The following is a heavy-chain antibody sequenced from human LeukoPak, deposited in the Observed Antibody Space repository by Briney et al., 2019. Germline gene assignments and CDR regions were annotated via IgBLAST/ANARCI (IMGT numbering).Heavy chain of an antibody. D-gene: IGHD1-26*01. J-gene: IGHJ4*02. CDR3: TRKREGPATGIDY. V-gene: IGHV4-39*07. CDR1: GGSISRRDSF. Sequence: SETLSLTCTVSGGSISRRDSFWGWIRQSPRTGLEWIGSIYYTGSTYYNNNPSLQGRVTISMDTSENQFSLKLTSVTAADTALYYCTRKREGPATGIDYWGQGTLVTVSS. CDR2: IYYTGST.